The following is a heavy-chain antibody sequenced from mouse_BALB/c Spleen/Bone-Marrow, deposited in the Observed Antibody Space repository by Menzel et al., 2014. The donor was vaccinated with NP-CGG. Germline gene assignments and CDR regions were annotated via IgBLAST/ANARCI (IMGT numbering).Heavy chain of an antibody. CDR2: INPGSGGT. CDR1: GYAFTNYL. CDR3: ARNANWLFAY. V-gene: IGHV1-54*01. Sequence: QAQLQQSGAELVRPGTSVKVSRKASGYAFTNYLIERVKQRPGQGLEWIGVINPGSGGTNYNEKFKGKATLTADKSSSTAYMQLSSLTSDDSAVYFCARNANWLFAYWGQGTLVTVSA. J-gene: IGHJ3*01. D-gene: IGHD4-1*01.